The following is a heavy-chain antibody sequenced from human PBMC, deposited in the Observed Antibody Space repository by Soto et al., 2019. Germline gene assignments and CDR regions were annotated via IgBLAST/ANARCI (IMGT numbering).Heavy chain of an antibody. V-gene: IGHV4-39*01. Sequence: QLQLQESGPGLVKPSETLSLTCTVSGGSMSSSSYYWGWIRQPPGKGLEWIGSIYYSGSTYYNPSLKSRVTRSVDTSKKQFSLKLSSVIAADTAVYYCARRGTCSGSPSCGMDVWGQGTTVTVSS. D-gene: IGHD3-10*02. CDR3: ARRGTCSGSPSCGMDV. CDR1: GGSMSSSSYY. J-gene: IGHJ6*02. CDR2: IYYSGST.